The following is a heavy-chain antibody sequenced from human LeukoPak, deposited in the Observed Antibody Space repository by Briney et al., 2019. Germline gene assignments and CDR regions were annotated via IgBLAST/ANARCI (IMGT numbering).Heavy chain of an antibody. Sequence: GGSLRLSCAASGFTFSSYSMSWVRQAPGKGLEWVLSISSSSSYIYYADSVKGRFTISRDNAKNSLYLQMNSLRAEDTAVYYCARAAAGNIDYWGQGTLVTVSS. CDR1: GFTFSSYS. CDR2: ISSSSSYI. CDR3: ARAAAGNIDY. J-gene: IGHJ4*02. V-gene: IGHV3-21*01. D-gene: IGHD6-13*01.